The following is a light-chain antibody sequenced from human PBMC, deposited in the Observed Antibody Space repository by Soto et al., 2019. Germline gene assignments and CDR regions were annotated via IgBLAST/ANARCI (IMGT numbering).Light chain of an antibody. V-gene: IGKV1-5*03. J-gene: IGKJ1*01. CDR3: QQYTSYSRT. CDR1: RSISSY. CDR2: KAS. Sequence: DIQMTQSPSTLSASVGDRVTITCRASRSISSYLAWYQQKPGKAPKLLIYKASNLESGVPSRFSGSGSGTEFTLTISGLQPDDFATYYCQQYTSYSRTFGQGTKVEIK.